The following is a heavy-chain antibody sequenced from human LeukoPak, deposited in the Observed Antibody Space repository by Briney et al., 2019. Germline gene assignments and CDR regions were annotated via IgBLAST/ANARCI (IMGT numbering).Heavy chain of an antibody. CDR2: ISSSSSYI. J-gene: IGHJ3*02. V-gene: IGHV3-21*01. Sequence: PGGSLRLSCAASGFTFSTFGMNWVRQAPGKGLEWVSFISSSSSYIYYADSVKGRFTISRDNAKNSLYLQMNSLRAEDTAVYYCARRRVKLRYFDWLPYAFDIWGQGTMVTVSS. D-gene: IGHD3-9*01. CDR1: GFTFSTFG. CDR3: ARRRVKLRYFDWLPYAFDI.